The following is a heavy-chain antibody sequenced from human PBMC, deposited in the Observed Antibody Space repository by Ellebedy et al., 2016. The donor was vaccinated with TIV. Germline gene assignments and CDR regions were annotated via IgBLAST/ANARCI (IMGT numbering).Heavy chain of an antibody. V-gene: IGHV4-39*07. CDR2: IYYSGIT. J-gene: IGHJ4*02. D-gene: IGHD6-6*01. CDR1: GGSISSSSYY. CDR3: ASGPGVLYSASSVVY. Sequence: MPSETLSLTCTVSGGSISSSSYYWGWIRQPPGKGLEWVGSIYYSGITYYNPSLKSRVTISVDTSKNQFSLKLSSVTAADTALYYCASGPGVLYSASSVVYWGQGTLVTVSS.